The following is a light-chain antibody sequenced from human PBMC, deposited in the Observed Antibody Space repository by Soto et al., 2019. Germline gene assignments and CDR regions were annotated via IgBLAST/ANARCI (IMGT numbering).Light chain of an antibody. V-gene: IGKV1-5*03. CDR3: QHYNSYSEA. CDR2: KAS. CDR1: QTISSW. Sequence: DIQMTQSPSTLSGSVGDRVTITCRASQTISSWLAWYQQKPGKAPKLLIYKASTLKSGVPSRFSGSGSEKEFTLTSSRLQPDHFATYYCQHYNSYSEAFGQGTKVDIK. J-gene: IGKJ1*01.